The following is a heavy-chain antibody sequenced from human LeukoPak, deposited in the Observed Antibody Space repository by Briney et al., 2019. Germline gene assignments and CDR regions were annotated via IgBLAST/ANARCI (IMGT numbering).Heavy chain of an antibody. V-gene: IGHV1-18*01. Sequence: ASVSVSCKASGYTLTSYGISWVRQAPGQGLEWMGWISAYNGNTNYAQKLQGRVTITTDTSTSTAYMELRSLRSDDTAVYYCARGYYGSGSSYYYYGMDVWGQGTTVTVSS. J-gene: IGHJ6*02. CDR3: ARGYYGSGSSYYYYGMDV. CDR2: ISAYNGNT. D-gene: IGHD3-10*01. CDR1: GYTLTSYG.